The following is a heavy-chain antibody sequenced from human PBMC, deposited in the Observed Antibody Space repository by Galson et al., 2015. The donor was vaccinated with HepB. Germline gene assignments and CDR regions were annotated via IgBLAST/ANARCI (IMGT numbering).Heavy chain of an antibody. CDR3: MRGRERSSSWYTPDVY. Sequence: SLRLSCAASRFTFNDYYMTWIRQTPGKGLEWISYISSSSSYTKYADSVKGRFTISRDNAKNSLYLQMNSLRAEDTAVYYCMRGRERSSSWYTPDVYWGQGTLVTVSS. V-gene: IGHV3-11*05. J-gene: IGHJ4*02. CDR2: ISSSSSYT. D-gene: IGHD6-13*01. CDR1: RFTFNDYY.